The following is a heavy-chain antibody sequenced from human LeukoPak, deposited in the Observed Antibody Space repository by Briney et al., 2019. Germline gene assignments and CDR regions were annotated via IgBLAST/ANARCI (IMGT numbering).Heavy chain of an antibody. D-gene: IGHD6-19*01. Sequence: GGSLRLSCAASGFTFSDYYMSWIRQAPGKGLEWVSYISSSGGTIYYADSVKGRFTISRDNAKNSLYLQMNSLRAEDTAVYYCARNTHYSSGWSSYWGQGTLVTVSS. CDR1: GFTFSDYY. V-gene: IGHV3-11*01. J-gene: IGHJ4*02. CDR3: ARNTHYSSGWSSY. CDR2: ISSSGGTI.